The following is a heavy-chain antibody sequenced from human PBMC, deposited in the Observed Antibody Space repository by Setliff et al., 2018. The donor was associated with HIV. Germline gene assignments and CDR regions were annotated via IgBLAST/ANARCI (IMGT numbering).Heavy chain of an antibody. CDR1: GYTFTSYD. D-gene: IGHD1-26*01. J-gene: IGHJ2*01. Sequence: ASVMVSCKASGYTFTSYDINWVRQATGQGLEWMGWMNPNSGNTGYAQKFQGRVTITRNTSISTAYMELSSLRSEGTAVYYCARESEVGAGWYFDLWGRGTLVTVSS. CDR3: ARESEVGAGWYFDL. CDR2: MNPNSGNT. V-gene: IGHV1-8*03.